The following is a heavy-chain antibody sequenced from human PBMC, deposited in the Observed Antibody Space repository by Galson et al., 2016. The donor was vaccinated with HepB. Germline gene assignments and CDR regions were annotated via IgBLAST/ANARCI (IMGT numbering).Heavy chain of an antibody. V-gene: IGHV3-74*01. CDR2: VNTDGSGA. D-gene: IGHD1-20*01. J-gene: IGHJ4*02. Sequence: SLRLSCAASGFTFSTYGMHWVRQAPGKGLVWLSRVNTDGSGADYADPVKGRFTISRDNSKKTLYLEMNSLRAEDKSVYYCARDNWDDAGCSVDHWCQGTLVTVSS. CDR1: GFTFSTYG. CDR3: ARDNWDDAGCSVDH.